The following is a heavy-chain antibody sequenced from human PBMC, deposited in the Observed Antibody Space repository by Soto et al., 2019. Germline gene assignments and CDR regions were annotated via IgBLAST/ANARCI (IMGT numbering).Heavy chain of an antibody. CDR2: ISRSSSTI. CDR3: ARDKGRSPLDF. CDR1: GFTFSSYS. Sequence: EVQLVESGGGLVQPGGSLRPSCAAYGFTFSSYSMNWVRQAPGKGLEWVSYISRSSSTIYYADSVKGRFTISRNNAKNSLYLQMNSLRAEDTAVYYCARDKGRSPLDFWGQGTLVTVSS. D-gene: IGHD2-15*01. J-gene: IGHJ4*02. V-gene: IGHV3-48*01.